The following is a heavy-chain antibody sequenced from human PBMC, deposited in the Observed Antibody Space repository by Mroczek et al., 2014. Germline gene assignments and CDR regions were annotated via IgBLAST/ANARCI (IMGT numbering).Heavy chain of an antibody. CDR3: ARAATGDCTNGVCYIGTYYYYMDV. Sequence: QVQLQQWGPGLVKPSETLSLTCTVSGGSISSYYWSWIRQPPGKGLEWIGYIYYSGSTNYNPSLKSRVTISVDTSKNQFSLKLSSVTAADTAVYYCARAATGDCTNGVCYIGTYYYYMDVWGKGTTVTVS. J-gene: IGHJ6*03. V-gene: IGHV4-59*01. CDR2: IYYSGST. CDR1: GGSISSYY. D-gene: IGHD2-8*01.